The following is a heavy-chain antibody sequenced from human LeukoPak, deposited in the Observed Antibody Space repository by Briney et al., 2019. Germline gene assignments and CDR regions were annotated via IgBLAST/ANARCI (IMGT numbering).Heavy chain of an antibody. Sequence: GGSLRLSCAASGFTFSSYAMHWVRQAPGKGLEYVSAISSNGGSTYYANSVKGRFTISRDNSKNTLYLQMGSLRAEDMAVYYCARGADIVVVPAATTPDYYYYMDVWGKGTTVTISS. CDR2: ISSNGGST. J-gene: IGHJ6*03. D-gene: IGHD2-2*01. V-gene: IGHV3-64*01. CDR3: ARGADIVVVPAATTPDYYYYMDV. CDR1: GFTFSSYA.